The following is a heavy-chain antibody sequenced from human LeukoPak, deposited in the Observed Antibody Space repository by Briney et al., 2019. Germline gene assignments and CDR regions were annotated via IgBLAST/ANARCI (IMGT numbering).Heavy chain of an antibody. Sequence: SETLSLTCAVSGGSISSGGYSWSWIRQPPGKGLEWIGYIYHSGSTYYNPSLESRVTISVDRSKNQFSLKLSSVTAADTAVYYCAGGRRGSATYYFDYWGQGTLVTVSS. D-gene: IGHD3-10*01. CDR2: IYHSGST. CDR3: AGGRRGSATYYFDY. V-gene: IGHV4-30-2*01. J-gene: IGHJ4*02. CDR1: GGSISSGGYS.